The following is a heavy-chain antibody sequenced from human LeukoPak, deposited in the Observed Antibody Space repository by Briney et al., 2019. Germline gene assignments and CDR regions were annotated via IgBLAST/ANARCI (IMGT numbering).Heavy chain of an antibody. J-gene: IGHJ5*02. CDR1: GFTFSSYS. CDR2: ISSSSSYI. V-gene: IGHV3-21*01. Sequence: GGSLRLSCAASGFTFSSYSMNWVRQAPGKGLEWVSSISSSSSYIYYADSVKGRFTISRDNAKNSLYLQMNSLRAEDTAVYYCARDSGYCSSTSCYISWFDPWGQGTLVTVSS. CDR3: ARDSGYCSSTSCYISWFDP. D-gene: IGHD2-2*02.